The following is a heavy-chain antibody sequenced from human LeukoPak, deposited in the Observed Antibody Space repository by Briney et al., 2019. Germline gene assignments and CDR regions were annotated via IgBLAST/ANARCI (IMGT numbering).Heavy chain of an antibody. CDR2: FTGGDGSA. CDR3: AKEGFDY. J-gene: IGHJ4*02. V-gene: IGHV3-23*01. CDR1: GFTFRNSA. Sequence: GGSLRHSCAASGFTFRNSAMSWVRQAPGKGLEWVSTFTGGDGSAYYADSVKGRFTISRDNSKNTLYLQMNSLRAEDTALYYCAKEGFDYWGQGTLVTVSS.